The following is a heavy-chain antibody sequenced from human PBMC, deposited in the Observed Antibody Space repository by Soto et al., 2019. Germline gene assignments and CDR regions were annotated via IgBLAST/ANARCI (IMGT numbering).Heavy chain of an antibody. Sequence: PSETLSLTCTVSGGSLSSGDYYWSWIRQPPGKGLEWIGYIYYSGSTYYNPSLKSRVTISVDTSKNQFSLKLSSVTAADTAVYYCSREFGRPGSGEFDYWGQAPLVTGSS. V-gene: IGHV4-30-4*01. CDR3: SREFGRPGSGEFDY. CDR1: GGSLSSGDYY. CDR2: IYYSGST. D-gene: IGHD3-10*01. J-gene: IGHJ4*02.